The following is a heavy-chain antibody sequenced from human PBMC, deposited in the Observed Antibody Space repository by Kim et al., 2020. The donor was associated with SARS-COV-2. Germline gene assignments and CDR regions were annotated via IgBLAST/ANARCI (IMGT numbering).Heavy chain of an antibody. Sequence: GGSLRLSCAASGFTFSSYGMHWVRQAPGKGLEWVAVITCGGSNKYYADSVKGRFTISRDNSKNTLYLQMNSLRAEDTAVYYCAKGGWYGGNAGHDYWGQGTLVTVSS. CDR1: GFTFSSYG. J-gene: IGHJ4*02. D-gene: IGHD2-15*01. V-gene: IGHV3-30*18. CDR2: ITCGGSNK. CDR3: AKGGWYGGNAGHDY.